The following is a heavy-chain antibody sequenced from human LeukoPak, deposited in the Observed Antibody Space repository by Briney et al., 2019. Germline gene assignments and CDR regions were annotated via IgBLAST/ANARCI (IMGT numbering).Heavy chain of an antibody. D-gene: IGHD6-13*01. CDR3: ARDLEAANTYYFDY. Sequence: GGSLRLSCAASKFSFSSYEMNWVRQAPGKGLEWVSIISSAGTTYYADSVKGRFTISRDNSKNTVYLQVNSLRDEDTAVYYCARDLEAANTYYFDYWGQGTMVTVSS. CDR2: ISSAGTT. CDR1: KFSFSSYE. V-gene: IGHV3-66*01. J-gene: IGHJ4*02.